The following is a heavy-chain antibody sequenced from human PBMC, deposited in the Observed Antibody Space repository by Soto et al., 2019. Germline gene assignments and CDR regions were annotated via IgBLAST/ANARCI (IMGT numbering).Heavy chain of an antibody. CDR1: GFSLNTYW. CDR3: ARQGRLYSGYGYYYQHDF. CDR2: IFPGDSDT. Sequence: ESLKISCKASGFSLNTYWIAWVRQMPGKGLEWMGAIFPGDSDTKYSPSFEGQVTISADRSTSTAFVQWDSLRASDSAIYFCARQGRLYSGYGYYYQHDFWGPGTTVPGSS. J-gene: IGHJ6*02. V-gene: IGHV5-51*01. D-gene: IGHD2-21*02.